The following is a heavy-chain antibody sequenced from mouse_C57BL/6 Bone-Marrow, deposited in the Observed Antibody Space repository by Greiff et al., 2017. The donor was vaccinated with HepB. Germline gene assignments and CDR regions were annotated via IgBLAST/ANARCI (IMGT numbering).Heavy chain of an antibody. CDR2: ISSGGDYI. CDR1: GFTFSSYA. D-gene: IGHD2-3*01. CDR3: TRVGDGYYVRWYFDV. V-gene: IGHV5-9-1*02. Sequence: EVMLVESGEGLVKPGGSLKLSCAASGFTFSSYAMSWVRQTPEKRLEWVAYISSGGDYIYYADTVKGRFTISRDNARNTLYLQMSSLKSEDTAMYYCTRVGDGYYVRWYFDVWGTGTTVTVSS. J-gene: IGHJ1*03.